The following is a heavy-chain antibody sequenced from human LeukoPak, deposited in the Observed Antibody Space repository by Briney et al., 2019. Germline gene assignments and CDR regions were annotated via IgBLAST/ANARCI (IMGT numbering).Heavy chain of an antibody. V-gene: IGHV1-46*01. Sequence: ASVKVSCKASGYTLTSYYMHWVRQAPGQGLEWMGIINPSGGSTSYAQKFQGRVTMTRDMSTSTAYMELSSLRSEDTAVYYCARVTGYYYDSSGYSPSDAFDIWGQGTMVTVSS. J-gene: IGHJ3*02. CDR3: ARVTGYYYDSSGYSPSDAFDI. D-gene: IGHD3-22*01. CDR2: INPSGGST. CDR1: GYTLTSYY.